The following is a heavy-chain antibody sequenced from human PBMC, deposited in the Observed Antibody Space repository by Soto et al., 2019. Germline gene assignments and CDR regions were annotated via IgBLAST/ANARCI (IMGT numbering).Heavy chain of an antibody. V-gene: IGHV3-30*18. CDR1: GFSFSSYG. CDR3: AKDPVEMAPRTGYYGMDV. CDR2: ISYDGNYK. D-gene: IGHD5-12*01. J-gene: IGHJ6*02. Sequence: QVRLVESGGGVVQPGRSLRLSCVASGFSFSSYGMHWVRQAPGKGLEWVAVISYDGNYKSYADSVKGRITISRDNSKKTLYLQMNSLGPEDTAVFYCAKDPVEMAPRTGYYGMDVWGQGTTVTVSS.